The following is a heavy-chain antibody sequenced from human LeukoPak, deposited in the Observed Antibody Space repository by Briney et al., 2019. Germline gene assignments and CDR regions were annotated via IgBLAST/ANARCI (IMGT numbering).Heavy chain of an antibody. Sequence: SETLSLTCTVSGGSISSYYWSWIRQPPGKGLEWIGYIYYSGSTNYNPSLKSRVTISVDTSKNQFSLKLSSVTAADTAVYYCASMVRGVINDAYFDYWGQGTLVTVSS. V-gene: IGHV4-59*01. CDR1: GGSISSYY. J-gene: IGHJ4*02. CDR2: IYYSGST. CDR3: ASMVRGVINDAYFDY. D-gene: IGHD3-10*01.